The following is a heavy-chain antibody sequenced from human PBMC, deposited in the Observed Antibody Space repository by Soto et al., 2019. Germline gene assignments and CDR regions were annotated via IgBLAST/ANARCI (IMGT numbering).Heavy chain of an antibody. CDR3: ARRAVAGMSPEYFQH. CDR2: IIPIFGTA. CDR1: GDTFSIYA. V-gene: IGHV1-69*13. J-gene: IGHJ1*01. D-gene: IGHD6-19*01. Sequence: SVKVSCKASGDTFSIYAISGGVRSPGQGREGMGGIIPIFGTANYAQKFQGRVTITADESTSTAYMELSSLRSEDTAVYYCARRAVAGMSPEYFQHWGQGTLVTVSS.